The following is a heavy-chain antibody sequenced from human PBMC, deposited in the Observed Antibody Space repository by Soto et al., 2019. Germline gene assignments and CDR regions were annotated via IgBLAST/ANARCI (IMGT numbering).Heavy chain of an antibody. Sequence: GESLKISCKGSGYSFTSYWIGWVRQMPGKGLEWMGIIYPGDSDTRYSPSFQGQVTISADKSISTAYLQWSGLKASDTAMYYCARRSSRRNVLRYFDWLSRGLEDYWGQGTLVTVSS. CDR3: ARRSSRRNVLRYFDWLSRGLEDY. D-gene: IGHD3-9*01. CDR2: IYPGDSDT. J-gene: IGHJ4*02. CDR1: GYSFTSYW. V-gene: IGHV5-51*01.